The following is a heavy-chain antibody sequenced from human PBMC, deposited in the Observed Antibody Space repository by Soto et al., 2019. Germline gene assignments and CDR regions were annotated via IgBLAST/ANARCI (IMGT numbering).Heavy chain of an antibody. D-gene: IGHD3-3*01. CDR2: IIPIFGTA. Sequence: QVQLVQSGAEVKKPGSSVKVSCKASGGTFSSYAISWVRQAPGQGLEWMGGIIPIFGTATYAQKFQGRVTITADESTSTAYMELSSLRSEDTAVYYCARELRFLEWAQVYYYYGMDVWGQGTTVTVSS. CDR3: ARELRFLEWAQVYYYYGMDV. V-gene: IGHV1-69*01. CDR1: GGTFSSYA. J-gene: IGHJ6*02.